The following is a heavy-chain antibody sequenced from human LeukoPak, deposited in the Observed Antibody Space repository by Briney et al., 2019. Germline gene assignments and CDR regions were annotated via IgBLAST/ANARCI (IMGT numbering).Heavy chain of an antibody. CDR1: GGSISSGGYD. Sequence: SQTLSLMCTLSGGSISSGGYDWRWIRQHPGKGLEWIGYIYYSGSTYYNPSLKSRVTISVDTSKNQFSLKLSSVTAADTAVYYCARWNGVYDIAVAGTFDYWGQGTLVTVSS. CDR2: IYYSGST. J-gene: IGHJ4*02. D-gene: IGHD6-13*01. CDR3: ARWNGVYDIAVAGTFDY. V-gene: IGHV4-31*03.